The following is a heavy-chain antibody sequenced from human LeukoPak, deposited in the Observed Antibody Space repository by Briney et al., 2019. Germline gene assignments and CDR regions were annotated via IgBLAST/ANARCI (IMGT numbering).Heavy chain of an antibody. CDR1: GGTFSSYA. CDR2: IIPIFGTA. D-gene: IGHD3-10*01. J-gene: IGHJ6*03. CDR3: AVSLWFGELRLLQYYYYMDV. Sequence: GASVKVSCKASGGTFSSYANSWVRQAPGQGLEWMGGIIPIFGTANYAQKFQGRVTITTDESTSTAYMELSSLRSEDTAVYYCAVSLWFGELRLLQYYYYMDVWGKGTTVTVSS. V-gene: IGHV1-69*05.